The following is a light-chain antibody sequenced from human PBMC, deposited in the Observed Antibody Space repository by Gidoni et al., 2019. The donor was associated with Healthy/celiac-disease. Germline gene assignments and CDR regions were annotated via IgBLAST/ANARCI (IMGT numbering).Light chain of an antibody. Sequence: SYELTQPPYASVSPGQTASITCSGDKLGDKYACWYQQKPGQSPVLVIYQDSKRPSGIPERFSGSNSGNTATLTISGTQAMDEADYYCQAWDSSTALVFGGGTKMTVL. CDR2: QDS. CDR3: QAWDSSTALV. CDR1: KLGDKY. J-gene: IGLJ2*01. V-gene: IGLV3-1*01.